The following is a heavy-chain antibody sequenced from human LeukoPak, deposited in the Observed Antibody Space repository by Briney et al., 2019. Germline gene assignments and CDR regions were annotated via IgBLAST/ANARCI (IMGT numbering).Heavy chain of an antibody. CDR1: GGTFSNFA. J-gene: IGHJ4*02. CDR3: ARAGVVPAATGDY. CDR2: ISAYNGNT. D-gene: IGHD2-2*01. Sequence: GASVKVSCKTSGGTFSNFALSWVRQAPGQGLEWMGWISAYNGNTNYAQKLQGRVTMTTDTSTSTAYMELRSLRSDDTAVYYCARAGVVPAATGDYWGQGTLVTVSS. V-gene: IGHV1-18*01.